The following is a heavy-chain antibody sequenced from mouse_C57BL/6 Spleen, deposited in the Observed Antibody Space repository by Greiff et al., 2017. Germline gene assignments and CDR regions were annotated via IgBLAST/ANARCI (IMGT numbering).Heavy chain of an antibody. V-gene: IGHV1-54*01. D-gene: IGHD2-2*01. CDR1: GYAFTNYL. J-gene: IGHJ4*01. CDR3: ARGSTMVTYYAMDY. Sequence: QVQLQQSGAELVRPGTSVKVSCKASGYAFTNYLIEWVKQRPGQGLEWIGVINPGSGGTNYTEKFKGKATLPADKSSSPAYMQISSLTSGDSAVYFCARGSTMVTYYAMDYWGQGTSVTVSS. CDR2: INPGSGGT.